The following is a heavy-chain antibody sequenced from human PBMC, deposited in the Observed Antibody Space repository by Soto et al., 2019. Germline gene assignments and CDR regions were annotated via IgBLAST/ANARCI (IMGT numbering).Heavy chain of an antibody. V-gene: IGHV1-46*01. CDR2: IKPTGGST. Sequence: ASVKVSCKASGYTFTSYYMHWVRQAPGQGLEWMGIIKPTGGSTTYAQKFQGRVTMTRDTSTSTVYMELSSLRADDTAVYYCARDPLWFGEIGYFDYWGQGALVTVSS. CDR1: GYTFTSYY. D-gene: IGHD3-10*01. J-gene: IGHJ4*02. CDR3: ARDPLWFGEIGYFDY.